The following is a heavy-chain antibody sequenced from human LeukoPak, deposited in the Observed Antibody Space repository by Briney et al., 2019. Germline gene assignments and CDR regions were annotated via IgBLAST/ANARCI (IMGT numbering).Heavy chain of an antibody. CDR3: ARDRRSPPYYYYYMDV. CDR2: ISVYNGNT. D-gene: IGHD6-19*01. Sequence: GASVKVSCKASGYTFISSGISWVRQAPGQGPEWMGWISVYNGNTNYAQKLQGRVTMTTDTSTSTAYMELRSLRSDDTAVYYCARDRRSPPYYYYYMDVWGKGTTVTVSS. CDR1: GYTFISSG. V-gene: IGHV1-18*01. J-gene: IGHJ6*03.